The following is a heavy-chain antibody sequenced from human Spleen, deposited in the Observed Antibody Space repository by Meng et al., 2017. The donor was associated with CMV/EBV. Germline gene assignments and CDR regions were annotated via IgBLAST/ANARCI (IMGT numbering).Heavy chain of an antibody. CDR2: ISAYNGNT. CDR1: SHFTSYG. CDR3: ARDSNIAAAGISRFDP. Sequence: SHFTSYGICWVRQAPGQGLEWMGWISAYNGNTNYAQKVQGRVTMTTDTSTSTAYMELRSLRSDDTAVYYCARDSNIAAAGISRFDPWGQGTLVTVSS. V-gene: IGHV1-18*01. J-gene: IGHJ5*02. D-gene: IGHD6-13*01.